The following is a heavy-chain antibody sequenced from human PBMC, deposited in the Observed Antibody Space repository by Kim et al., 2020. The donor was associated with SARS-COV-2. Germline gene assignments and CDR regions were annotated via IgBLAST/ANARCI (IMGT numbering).Heavy chain of an antibody. CDR1: GYTFTSYY. J-gene: IGHJ4*02. CDR3: ATATSIAVAGDV. Sequence: ASVKVSCKASGYTFTSYYMHWVRQAPGQGLEWMGIINPSGGSTSYAQKFQGRVTMTRDTSTSTVYMELSSLRSEDTAVYYCATATSIAVAGDVWGQGTLLTVSS. D-gene: IGHD6-19*01. CDR2: INPSGGST. V-gene: IGHV1-46*01.